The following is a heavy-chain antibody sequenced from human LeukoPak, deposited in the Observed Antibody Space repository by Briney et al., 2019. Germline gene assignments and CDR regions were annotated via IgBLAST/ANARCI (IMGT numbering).Heavy chain of an antibody. CDR2: IYYSGST. Sequence: SETLSLTCTVSGGSISSYYWSWIRQPPGKGLEWIGYIYYSGSTNYNPSLKSRVTISVDTSKNQFSLKLSSVTAADTAVYYCARGYSSSSVGMDVWGQGTTVTVSS. D-gene: IGHD6-6*01. J-gene: IGHJ6*02. CDR3: ARGYSSSSVGMDV. V-gene: IGHV4-59*12. CDR1: GGSISSYY.